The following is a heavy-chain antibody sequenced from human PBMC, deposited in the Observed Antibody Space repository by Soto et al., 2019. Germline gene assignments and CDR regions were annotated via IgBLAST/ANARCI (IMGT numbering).Heavy chain of an antibody. CDR3: ARAPSWWYFDL. CDR2: IIPILGIA. J-gene: IGHJ2*01. Sequence: SVKVSCKASGGTFSSYTISWVRQAPGQGLEWMGRIIPILGIANYAQKFQGRVTITADKSTSTAYMELSSLRSEDTAVYYCARAPSWWYFDLWGRGTLVTVSS. V-gene: IGHV1-69*02. CDR1: GGTFSSYT.